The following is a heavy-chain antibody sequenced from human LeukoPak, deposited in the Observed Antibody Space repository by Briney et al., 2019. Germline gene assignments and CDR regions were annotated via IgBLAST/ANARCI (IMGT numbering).Heavy chain of an antibody. D-gene: IGHD1-26*01. Sequence: SETLSLTCIVSDGSISSSSYYWGWIRQPPGKGLEWIGNLFYTGETFYNPSLNSRVTISVDTSKSQFSLRLSSVTAADTAVYYCARTDSGRYSYFDYWGQGILVTVSS. CDR3: ARTDSGRYSYFDY. V-gene: IGHV4-39*01. CDR2: LFYTGET. J-gene: IGHJ4*02. CDR1: DGSISSSSYY.